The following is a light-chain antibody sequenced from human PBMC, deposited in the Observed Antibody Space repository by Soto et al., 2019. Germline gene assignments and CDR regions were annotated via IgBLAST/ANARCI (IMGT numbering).Light chain of an antibody. CDR1: QSVSSN. CDR2: AAS. CDR3: QQYDNWPLT. J-gene: IGKJ4*01. Sequence: IVMTQSPVTLSVSPGEIATLSCRASQSVSSNLAWYQQRPGQAPRLLMYAASTPATGIPARFSGSGSGTEFSLTISGLQSEDCVVYFCQQYDNWPLTFGGGTKVEMK. V-gene: IGKV3-15*01.